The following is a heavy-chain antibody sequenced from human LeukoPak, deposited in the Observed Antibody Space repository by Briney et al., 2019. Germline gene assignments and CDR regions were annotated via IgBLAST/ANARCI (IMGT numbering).Heavy chain of an antibody. V-gene: IGHV4-34*01. CDR3: ARRRGSYFVRYYYYMDV. Sequence: SETLSLTCDVYGGSFSGYYWSWIRQPPGKGLEWIGEINHSGSTNYNPSLKSRVTISVDTSKNQFSLKLSSVTAADTAVYYCARRRGSYFVRYYYYMDVWGKGTTVTISS. D-gene: IGHD1-26*01. CDR1: GGSFSGYY. J-gene: IGHJ6*03. CDR2: INHSGST.